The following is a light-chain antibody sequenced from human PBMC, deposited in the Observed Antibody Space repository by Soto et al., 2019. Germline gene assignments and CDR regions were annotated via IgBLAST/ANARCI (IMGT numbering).Light chain of an antibody. Sequence: QSALTQPASVSGSPGQSITISCTGTSSDVGGYNYVSWYQQHPGKAPKLMIYDVSNLPSGVSNRFSGSKSDNTASLAISGLQAEDEADYYCSSYTSTSAVVFGGGTKLTVL. J-gene: IGLJ2*01. CDR2: DVS. V-gene: IGLV2-14*01. CDR1: SSDVGGYNY. CDR3: SSYTSTSAVV.